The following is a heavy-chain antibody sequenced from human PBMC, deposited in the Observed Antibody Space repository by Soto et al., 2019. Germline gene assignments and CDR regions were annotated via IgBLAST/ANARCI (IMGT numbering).Heavy chain of an antibody. CDR1: GFTVSSNY. V-gene: IGHV3-53*01. CDR2: IYSGGST. D-gene: IGHD3-22*01. J-gene: IGHJ1*01. CDR3: ARGVVYYDSSGYYNPAESFQH. Sequence: GGSLRLSCAASGFTVSSNYMSWVRQAPGKGLEWVSVIYSGGSTYYADSVKGRFTISRDNSKNTLYLQMNSLRAEDTAVYYCARGVVYYDSSGYYNPAESFQHWGQGTLVTVSS.